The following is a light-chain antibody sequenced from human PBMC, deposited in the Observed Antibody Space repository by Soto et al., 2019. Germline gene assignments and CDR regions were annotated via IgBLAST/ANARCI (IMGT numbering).Light chain of an antibody. J-gene: IGKJ2*01. CDR2: GAS. Sequence: EIVMTQSPATLSVSPGKRVTLSCRASQSVSSSLAWYQQKPGQAPRLLIYGASTRATGIPARFSGSGSGTEFTLTIRSLQSEDFAVYYCQQYNNWPPSYTFGQGTKLEIK. V-gene: IGKV3-15*01. CDR3: QQYNNWPPSYT. CDR1: QSVSSS.